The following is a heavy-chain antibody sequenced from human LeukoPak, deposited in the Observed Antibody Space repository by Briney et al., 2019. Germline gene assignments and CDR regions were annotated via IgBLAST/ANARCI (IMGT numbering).Heavy chain of an antibody. CDR3: ARGLVVAATPPYSYYGMDV. J-gene: IGHJ6*04. Sequence: GGSLRLSCAASGFTFSTYEMNWVRQAPGKGLEWLSYISSSGSSIYSADSVKGRFTISRDNAKNSLYLQMNSLRAEGTAVYYCARGLVVAATPPYSYYGMDVWGKGTTVTVSS. V-gene: IGHV3-48*03. D-gene: IGHD2-15*01. CDR2: ISSSGSSI. CDR1: GFTFSTYE.